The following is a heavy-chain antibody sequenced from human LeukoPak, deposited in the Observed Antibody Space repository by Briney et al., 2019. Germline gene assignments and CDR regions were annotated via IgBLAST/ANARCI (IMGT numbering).Heavy chain of an antibody. CDR1: GFTFSTYA. J-gene: IGHJ4*02. CDR2: ISSDGRDK. D-gene: IGHD3-3*01. Sequence: PGRSLRLSCAASGFTFSTYAMHWVRQAPGKGLEWVAAISSDGRDKYYADSVKGRLTIPKDNSKNTLFLQMNSLRTEDTALYYCARDQSFIRVVTIGGLGYWGQGTLVTVSS. CDR3: ARDQSFIRVVTIGGLGY. V-gene: IGHV3-30*01.